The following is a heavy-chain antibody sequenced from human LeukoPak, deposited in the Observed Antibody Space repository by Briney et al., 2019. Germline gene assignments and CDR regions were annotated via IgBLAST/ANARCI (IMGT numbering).Heavy chain of an antibody. Sequence: GGSLRLACAASGFRFSSYAMSWVRQAPGKGLEWVANIKQDGTEKYYVDSVKGRFTISRDDAKNSLYLQMNSLRAEDTAVYYCARDVLGGSYGDYWGQGTLVTVSS. D-gene: IGHD1-26*01. CDR1: GFRFSSYA. J-gene: IGHJ4*02. CDR2: IKQDGTEK. CDR3: ARDVLGGSYGDY. V-gene: IGHV3-7*01.